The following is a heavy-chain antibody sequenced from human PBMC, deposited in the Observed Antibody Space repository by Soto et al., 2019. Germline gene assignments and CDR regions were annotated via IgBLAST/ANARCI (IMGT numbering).Heavy chain of an antibody. CDR3: ARDPRSGYYQTSFDY. CDR2: ISSSSYI. J-gene: IGHJ4*02. D-gene: IGHD3-22*01. V-gene: IGHV3-21*01. CDR1: GFTFSSYS. Sequence: GGSLRLSCAASGFTFSSYSMNWVRQAPGKGLEWVSSISSSSYIYYADSVKGRFTISRDNAKNSLYLQMNSLRAEDTAVYYCARDPRSGYYQTSFDYWGQGTLVTVSS.